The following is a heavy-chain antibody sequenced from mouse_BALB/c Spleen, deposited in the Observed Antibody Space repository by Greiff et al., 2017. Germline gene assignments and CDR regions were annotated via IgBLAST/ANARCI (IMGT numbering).Heavy chain of an antibody. CDR2: IDPENGDT. CDR1: GFNIKDYY. Sequence: VQLQQSGAELVRPGASVKLSCTASGFNIKDYYMHWVKQRPEQGLEWIGWIDPENGDTEYAPKFQGKATMTADTSSNTAYLQLSSLTSEDTAVYYGNAWDGYYWYFDVWGAGTTVTVSS. J-gene: IGHJ1*01. CDR3: NAWDGYYWYFDV. D-gene: IGHD2-3*01. V-gene: IGHV14-4*02.